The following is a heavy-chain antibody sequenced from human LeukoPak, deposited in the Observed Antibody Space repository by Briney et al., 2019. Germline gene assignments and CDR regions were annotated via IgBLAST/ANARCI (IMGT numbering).Heavy chain of an antibody. CDR1: GGSISSYY. Sequence: SETLSLTCAVSGGSISSYYWSWIRQPAGKGLEWIGRIYTSGSTNYNPSLKSRVTMSVDTSKNQFSLKLSSVTAADTAVYYCAREYVYSYGFPRGDAFDIWGQGTMVTVSS. J-gene: IGHJ3*02. CDR2: IYTSGST. V-gene: IGHV4-4*07. D-gene: IGHD5-18*01. CDR3: AREYVYSYGFPRGDAFDI.